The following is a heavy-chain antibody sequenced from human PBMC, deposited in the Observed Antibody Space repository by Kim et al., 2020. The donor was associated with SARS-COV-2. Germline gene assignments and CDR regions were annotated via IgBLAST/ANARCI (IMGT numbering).Heavy chain of an antibody. Sequence: ASVKVSCKASGYTFITNGFTWVRQAPGQGLEWMGWISAYNGKTNYEQKFQGRVTMTTDTSTSTAHMELRSLRSDDTAVYYCTRDDGSGSYRFDYWGQGTRVTVSS. V-gene: IGHV1-18*01. D-gene: IGHD3-10*01. J-gene: IGHJ4*02. CDR2: ISAYNGKT. CDR3: TRDDGSGSYRFDY. CDR1: GYTFITNG.